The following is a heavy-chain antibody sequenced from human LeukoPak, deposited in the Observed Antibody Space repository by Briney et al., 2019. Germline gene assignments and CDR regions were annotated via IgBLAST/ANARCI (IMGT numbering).Heavy chain of an antibody. CDR3: ARGPGIAAAGNFDY. Sequence: SSETLSLTCAVYGGSFSGYYWSWIRQPPGKWLEWIGEINHSGSTNYNPSLKSRVTISVDTSKNQVSLKLSCVTAADTAVYYCARGPGIAAAGNFDYWGQGTLVTVSS. J-gene: IGHJ4*02. V-gene: IGHV4-34*01. CDR1: GGSFSGYY. D-gene: IGHD6-13*01. CDR2: INHSGST.